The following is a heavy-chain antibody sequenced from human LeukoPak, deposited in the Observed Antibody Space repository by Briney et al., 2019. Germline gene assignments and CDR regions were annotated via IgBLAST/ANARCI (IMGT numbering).Heavy chain of an antibody. CDR1: GYTFTGYY. CDR2: IFNSGGT. V-gene: IGHV1-2*02. Sequence: ASVKVSCKASGYTFTGYYMHWVRQAPGQGLEWMGWIFNSGGTNYAQKFQGRVTMTRDTSISTAYMELSRLRSDDTAVYYCARSMDGYNYGGYMDVWGKGTTVTVSS. CDR3: ARSMDGYNYGGYMDV. D-gene: IGHD5-24*01. J-gene: IGHJ6*03.